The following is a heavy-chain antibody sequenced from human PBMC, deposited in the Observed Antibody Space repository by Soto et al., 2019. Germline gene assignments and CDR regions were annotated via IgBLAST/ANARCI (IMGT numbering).Heavy chain of an antibody. J-gene: IGHJ4*02. CDR2: INSDGSST. CDR1: GFTFSSYW. Sequence: SLRLSCAASGFTFSSYWMHWVRQAPGKGLVWVSRINSDGSSTSYADSVKGRFTISRDNAKNTLYLQMNSLRAEDTAVYYCARGGYCTNGVCYHFDYWGQGTLVTVSS. V-gene: IGHV3-74*01. D-gene: IGHD2-8*01. CDR3: ARGGYCTNGVCYHFDY.